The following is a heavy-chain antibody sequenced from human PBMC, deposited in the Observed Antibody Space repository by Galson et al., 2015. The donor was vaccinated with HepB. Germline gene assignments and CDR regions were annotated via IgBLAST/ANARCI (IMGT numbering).Heavy chain of an antibody. D-gene: IGHD5-12*01. CDR1: TFIFSTYS. Sequence: SLRLSCAASTFIFSTYSMNWVRQAPGKGLEWVSYISSSSTTIYYADSVKGRFTISRDNAKNSLYLQMNNLRAEDTAVYYCVLLRGYDLKPLDYWGQGTLVTVSS. J-gene: IGHJ4*02. V-gene: IGHV3-48*04. CDR2: ISSSSTTI. CDR3: VLLRGYDLKPLDY.